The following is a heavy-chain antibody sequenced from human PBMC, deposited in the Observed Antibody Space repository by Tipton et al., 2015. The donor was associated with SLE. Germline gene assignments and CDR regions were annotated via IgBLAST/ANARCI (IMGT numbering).Heavy chain of an antibody. D-gene: IGHD6-13*01. Sequence: TLSLTCTFSGGSFSSHHWSWIRQPPGQKLEWIGYVYYSGSTFYNPSPKSRVAMSVDRSKSQFSLKVTSVTSADTAVYYCARAFETAAGTAFDMWGQGTLVSVSS. CDR1: GGSFSSHH. CDR2: VYYSGST. J-gene: IGHJ3*02. V-gene: IGHV4-59*11. CDR3: ARAFETAAGTAFDM.